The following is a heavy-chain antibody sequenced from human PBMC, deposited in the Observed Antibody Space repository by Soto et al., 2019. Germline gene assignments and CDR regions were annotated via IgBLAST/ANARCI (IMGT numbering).Heavy chain of an antibody. V-gene: IGHV4-31*03. CDR1: GGSISSGGYY. Sequence: SQTLSLTCTVSGGSISSGGYYWSWIRQHPGKGLEWIGYIYYSGSTYYNPSLKSRVTISVDTSKNQFSLKLSSVTAADTAVYYCARAKPSGYDSDYWGQGTLVTVSS. CDR3: ARAKPSGYDSDY. D-gene: IGHD5-12*01. J-gene: IGHJ4*02. CDR2: IYYSGST.